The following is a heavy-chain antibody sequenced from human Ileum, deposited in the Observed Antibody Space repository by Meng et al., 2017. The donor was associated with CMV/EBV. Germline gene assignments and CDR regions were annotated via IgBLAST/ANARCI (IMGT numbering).Heavy chain of an antibody. CDR2: ISSDESTT. J-gene: IGHJ4*02. D-gene: IGHD5-12*01. Sequence: GESLKISCGASGFTFSNYWMNWVRQAPGKGLMWVSRISSDESTTSYADSVKGRFTISRDNAKKTLYLQMNSLRAEDTAVYYCAKDKADVEATMDYWGQGNQVTCSS. CDR1: GFTFSNYW. V-gene: IGHV3-74*01. CDR3: AKDKADVEATMDY.